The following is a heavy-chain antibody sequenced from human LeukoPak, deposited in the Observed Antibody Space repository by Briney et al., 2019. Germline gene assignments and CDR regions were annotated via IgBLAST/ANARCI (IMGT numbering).Heavy chain of an antibody. Sequence: SVKVSCKVSGYTLTELSMHWVRQAPGQGLEWMGGIIPIFGTANYAQKFQGRVTITTDESTSTAYMELSSLRSEDTAVYYCARWNVLPTATPFDYWGQGTLVTVSS. J-gene: IGHJ4*02. CDR2: IIPIFGTA. CDR3: ARWNVLPTATPFDY. V-gene: IGHV1-69*05. CDR1: GYTLTELS. D-gene: IGHD2-2*01.